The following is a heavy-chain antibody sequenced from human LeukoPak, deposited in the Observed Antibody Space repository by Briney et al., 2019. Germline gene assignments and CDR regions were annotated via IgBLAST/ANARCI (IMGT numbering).Heavy chain of an antibody. V-gene: IGHV4-34*01. CDR3: ARGRSGSYWRLDY. D-gene: IGHD1-26*01. Sequence: SETLSLTCAVYGGSFSGYYWSWIRQPPGKGLEWIGEINHSGSTNYNPSLKSRVTISVDTSKNQFSLKLSSVTAADTAVYYCARGRSGSYWRLDYWGQGTLVSVSS. J-gene: IGHJ4*02. CDR1: GGSFSGYY. CDR2: INHSGST.